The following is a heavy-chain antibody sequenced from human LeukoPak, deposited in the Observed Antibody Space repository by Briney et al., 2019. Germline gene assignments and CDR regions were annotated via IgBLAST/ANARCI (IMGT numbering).Heavy chain of an antibody. D-gene: IGHD3-16*02. CDR3: AKDQSAAYYDYVWGSYRQCYFDY. CDR1: GFTFSSYA. V-gene: IGHV3-23*01. Sequence: GGSLRLSCAASGFTFSSYAMSWVRQAPGKGLEWVSAISGSGGSTYYADSVKGRFTISRDNSKNTLYLQMNSLRAEDTAVYYCAKDQSAAYYDYVWGSYRQCYFDYWGQGTLVTVSS. CDR2: ISGSGGST. J-gene: IGHJ4*02.